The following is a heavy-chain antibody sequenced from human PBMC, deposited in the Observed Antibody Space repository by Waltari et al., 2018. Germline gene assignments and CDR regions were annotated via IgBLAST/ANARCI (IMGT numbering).Heavy chain of an antibody. CDR3: ARDRGWNTLDY. CDR1: GFTFRRNW. Sequence: VQLVESGGALVQPGGSLRLSCAASGFTFRRNWIAWVRQAPGRGLEWVANINQDGGETYYVDSVRGRFTISRDNARNSLYLQMDSLRDEDTALYYCARDRGWNTLDYWGQGTLVTVSS. CDR2: INQDGGET. D-gene: IGHD6-19*01. J-gene: IGHJ4*02. V-gene: IGHV3-7*04.